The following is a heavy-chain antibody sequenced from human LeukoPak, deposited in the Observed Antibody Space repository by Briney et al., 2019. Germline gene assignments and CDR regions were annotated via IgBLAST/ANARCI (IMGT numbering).Heavy chain of an antibody. D-gene: IGHD3-22*01. V-gene: IGHV3-23*01. CDR3: AKNPGSGYYLYYFDY. CDR2: ISGSGGST. Sequence: GGSLRLSCAASGVTFSTYAMCWVRQAPGKGLEWVSAISGSGGSTHYADSVKGRFTISRDNSKNTLHLQMNSLRAEDTAVYYCAKNPGSGYYLYYFDYWAQGTLVTVSS. CDR1: GVTFSTYA. J-gene: IGHJ4*02.